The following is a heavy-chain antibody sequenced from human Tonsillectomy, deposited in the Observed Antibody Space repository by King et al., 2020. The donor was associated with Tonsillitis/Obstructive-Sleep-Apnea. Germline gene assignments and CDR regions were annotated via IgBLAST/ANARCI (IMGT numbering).Heavy chain of an antibody. CDR1: GFTFSSYG. CDR2: IWYDGSNK. V-gene: IGHV3-33*01. D-gene: IGHD4-17*01. J-gene: IGHJ3*02. CDR3: ARGMGYGDYKDAFDI. Sequence: VQLVESGGGVVQPGRSLSLSCAASGFTFSSYGIHWVRQAPGKGLEWGAVIWYDGSNKYYADSVKGRFTISRDNSKNTLFLQMNSLRAEETAVYYCARGMGYGDYKDAFDIWGQGTMVTVSS.